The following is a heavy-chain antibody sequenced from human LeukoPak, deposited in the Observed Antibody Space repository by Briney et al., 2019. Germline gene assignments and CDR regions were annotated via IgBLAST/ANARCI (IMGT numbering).Heavy chain of an antibody. D-gene: IGHD6-13*01. CDR1: GAPIRSYY. V-gene: IGHV4-4*07. J-gene: IGHJ4*02. CDR2: IVHSGST. Sequence: SETLSLTCTVSGAPIRSYYWSWIRQPAGKGLEWIGRIVHSGSTNYNPSLKSRVTMSVDTSKNQFSLKLNSVTAADTAVYYCAKEGAAPGPDFDYWGQGTLVIVSS. CDR3: AKEGAAPGPDFDY.